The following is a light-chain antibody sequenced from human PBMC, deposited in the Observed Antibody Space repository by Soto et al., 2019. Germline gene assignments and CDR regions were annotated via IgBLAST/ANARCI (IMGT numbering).Light chain of an antibody. J-gene: IGKJ2*01. CDR1: QRVRSSY. CDR2: GAS. Sequence: EIVLTQSPGTLSLSPGERATLSCRASQRVRSSYLAWYQQKPGQAPRLLISGASTRATGIPDRFRGGGSGTDFTLTISRLEPEDFAVYYCHQYGSSPRTFGQGTKLEIK. V-gene: IGKV3-20*01. CDR3: HQYGSSPRT.